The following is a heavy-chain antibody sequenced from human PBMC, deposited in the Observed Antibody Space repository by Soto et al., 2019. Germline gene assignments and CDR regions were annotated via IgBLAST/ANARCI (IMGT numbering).Heavy chain of an antibody. Sequence: SETLSLTCTVSGGSISSSSYYWGWIRQPPGKGLEWIGSIYYSGSTYYNPSLKSRVTISVDTSKNQVSLELSSMTAADTAVYYCARGGDWQFDYWRQGTLVTVSS. D-gene: IGHD2-21*02. CDR3: ARGGDWQFDY. CDR1: GGSISSSSYY. J-gene: IGHJ4*02. V-gene: IGHV4-39*07. CDR2: IYYSGST.